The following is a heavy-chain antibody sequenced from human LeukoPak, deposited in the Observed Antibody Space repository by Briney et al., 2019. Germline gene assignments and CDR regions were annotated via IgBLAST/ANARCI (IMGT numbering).Heavy chain of an antibody. CDR2: IFHGGTT. CDR3: ARDRIAWYAFDI. CDR1: GFSFSSSDW. D-gene: IGHD2-15*01. V-gene: IGHV4-4*02. J-gene: IGHJ3*02. Sequence: AETLSLTCAASGFSFSSSDWWWLVRHPPRRRLGWSGIIFHGGTTDYRTALKGRVTISVDKTKNQFSLKLTSVTAADTAVYYCARDRIAWYAFDIWGQGTMVTVSS.